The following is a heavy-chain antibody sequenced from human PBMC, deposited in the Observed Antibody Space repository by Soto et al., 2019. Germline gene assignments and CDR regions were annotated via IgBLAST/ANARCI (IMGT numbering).Heavy chain of an antibody. D-gene: IGHD2-21*02. CDR3: ARVRVYCGGDCYGPGDY. CDR2: IIPIFGTA. Sequence: SVKVSCKASGGTFSSYAISWVRQAPGQGLEWMGGIIPIFGTANYAQKFQGRVTITADESTSTAYMELSSLRSEDTAVYYCARVRVYCGGDCYGPGDYWGQGTLVTVSS. V-gene: IGHV1-69*13. CDR1: GGTFSSYA. J-gene: IGHJ4*02.